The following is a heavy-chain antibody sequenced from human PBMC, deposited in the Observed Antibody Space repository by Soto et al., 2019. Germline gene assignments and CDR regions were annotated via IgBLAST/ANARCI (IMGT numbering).Heavy chain of an antibody. D-gene: IGHD3-22*01. CDR3: ARGGYYDSSGARNYYFYGMNV. J-gene: IGHJ6*02. CDR1: GYTFASYG. Sequence: QVQLVQSGAEVKKPGASVKVSCKASGYTFASYGINWVRQAPGQGLEWLGWISPYDGYTHYAQILQGRVSMTTDTSTKTAYMELRSLRSDDTAMYYCARGGYYDSSGARNYYFYGMNVWGRGTTVTVSS. CDR2: ISPYDGYT. V-gene: IGHV1-18*01.